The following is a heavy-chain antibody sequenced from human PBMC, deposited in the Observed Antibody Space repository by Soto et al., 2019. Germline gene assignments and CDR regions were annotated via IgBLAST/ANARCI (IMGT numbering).Heavy chain of an antibody. CDR2: FYYSGST. D-gene: IGHD3-22*01. CDR3: AGNYYDSSGYYPPAVSFDY. V-gene: IGHV4-39*01. J-gene: IGHJ4*02. Sequence: SETLSLTCTVSGGSISISSYYWGWIRQPPGKGLEWIGSFYYSGSTYYNPSLKSRVTISVDTSKNQFSLKLSSVTAADTAVYYCAGNYYDSSGYYPPAVSFDYWGQGTLVTVSS. CDR1: GGSISISSYY.